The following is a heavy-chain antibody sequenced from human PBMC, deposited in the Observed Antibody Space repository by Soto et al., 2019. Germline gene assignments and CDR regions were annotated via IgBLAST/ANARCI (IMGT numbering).Heavy chain of an antibody. V-gene: IGHV4-30-4*01. J-gene: IGHJ6*02. Sequence: QVQLQESGPGLVKPSQTLSLTCTVSGGSISSGDYYWSWIRQPPGKGLEWIGYIYYSGSTYYNPSLKRRVTISVETSKNQFSLKLSSVTAADTAVYYCARFPVYAGDYYYYSYGMDVWGQGTTVTVSS. CDR2: IYYSGST. CDR1: GGSISSGDYY. CDR3: ARFPVYAGDYYYYSYGMDV. D-gene: IGHD3-16*01.